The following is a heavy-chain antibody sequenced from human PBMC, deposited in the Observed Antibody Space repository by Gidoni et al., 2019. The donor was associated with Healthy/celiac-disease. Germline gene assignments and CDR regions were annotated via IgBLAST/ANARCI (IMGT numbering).Heavy chain of an antibody. CDR1: GFTFSSYD. CDR3: ARGRRIVGAVSGFDP. CDR2: SGTAGDT. V-gene: IGHV3-13*04. D-gene: IGHD1-26*01. Sequence: EVQLVVSGGGLVQPGGSLRLSCPASGFTFSSYDMHWVRQATGKGLEWVSASGTAGDTYYTGSVKGRFTNSRENAKNSLYLQMNSLRAGDTAVYYCARGRRIVGAVSGFDPWGQGTLVTVSS. J-gene: IGHJ5*02.